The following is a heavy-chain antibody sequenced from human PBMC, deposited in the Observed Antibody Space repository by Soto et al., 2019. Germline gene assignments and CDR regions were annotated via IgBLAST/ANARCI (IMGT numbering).Heavy chain of an antibody. J-gene: IGHJ3*02. V-gene: IGHV4-39*01. D-gene: IGHD3-16*01. CDR3: ARQTDDSYTFHAFDI. Sequence: TMRLPRTVADGSIGSLFDYWVSIHQNPERGLQLIGNIYYRGRTNYTQSLKSPVAISVDTSKNQFSLKLSSVTAADTAVYYCARQTDDSYTFHAFDIWGQGTMVTVSS. CDR1: DGSIGSLFDY. CDR2: IYYRGRT.